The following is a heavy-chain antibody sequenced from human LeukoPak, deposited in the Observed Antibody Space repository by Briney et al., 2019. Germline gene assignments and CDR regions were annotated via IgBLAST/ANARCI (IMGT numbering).Heavy chain of an antibody. D-gene: IGHD4-17*01. Sequence: EASVKVSCKASGYTFTGYYMHWVRQAPGQGLEWMGWINPNSGGTNYAQKFQGRVTMTRDTSISTAYMELSRLRSDDTAVYYCARGPRYGDYGSFAYWGQGTLVTVSS. CDR1: GYTFTGYY. CDR3: ARGPRYGDYGSFAY. V-gene: IGHV1-2*02. CDR2: INPNSGGT. J-gene: IGHJ4*02.